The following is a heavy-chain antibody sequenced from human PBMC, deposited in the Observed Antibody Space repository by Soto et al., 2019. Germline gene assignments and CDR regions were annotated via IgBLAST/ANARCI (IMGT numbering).Heavy chain of an antibody. D-gene: IGHD5-12*01. J-gene: IGHJ4*02. CDR3: ARVRDGYNYGPPGY. Sequence: GASVKVSCKASGYTFTSYDINWVRQATGQGLEWMGWMNPNSGNTGYAQKFQGRVTMTRNTSISTAHMELGSLRSEDTAVYYCARVRDGYNYGPPGYWGQGTLVTVSS. CDR1: GYTFTSYD. CDR2: MNPNSGNT. V-gene: IGHV1-8*01.